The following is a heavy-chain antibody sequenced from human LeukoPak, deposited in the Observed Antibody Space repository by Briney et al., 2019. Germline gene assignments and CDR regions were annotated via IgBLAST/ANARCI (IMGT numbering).Heavy chain of an antibody. J-gene: IGHJ6*02. CDR3: ARLSRRALNYYGMDV. V-gene: IGHV3-23*01. Sequence: GGSLRLSCAASGFTFSSSAMSWVHQAPGKGLEWVSAISNNGGYTYYADSVQGRFTISRDNSKNSLYLQMNSLRAEDTAVYYCARLSRRALNYYGMDVWGQGTTVTVSS. D-gene: IGHD3-3*02. CDR1: GFTFSSSA. CDR2: ISNNGGYT.